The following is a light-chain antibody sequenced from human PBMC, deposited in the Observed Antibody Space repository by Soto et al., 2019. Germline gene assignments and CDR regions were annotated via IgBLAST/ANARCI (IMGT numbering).Light chain of an antibody. J-gene: IGKJ1*01. CDR1: PRIISSY. CDR2: GAS. V-gene: IGKV3-20*01. Sequence: VFTRSPGTLSLSPWEICPRSCRASPRIISSYLACFQQWPGRAPRLLIYGASKRATDIPDRFTGSGSGTDFALTISRLEPEDFAVYYCQQYFSSPWTFGEGTKVDIK. CDR3: QQYFSSPWT.